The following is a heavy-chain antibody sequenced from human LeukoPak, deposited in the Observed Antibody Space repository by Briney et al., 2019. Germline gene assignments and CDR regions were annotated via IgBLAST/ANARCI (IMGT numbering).Heavy chain of an antibody. CDR2: INPNSGGT. J-gene: IGHJ6*03. V-gene: IGHV1-2*02. CDR3: ARDGYSYYYMDV. Sequence: ASVKVSCKASGGTFSSYAISWVRQAPGQGLEWMGWINPNSGGTNYAQKFQGRVTMTRDTSISTAYMELSRLRSDDTAVYYCARDGYSYYYMDVWGKGTTVTISS. CDR1: GGTFSSYA.